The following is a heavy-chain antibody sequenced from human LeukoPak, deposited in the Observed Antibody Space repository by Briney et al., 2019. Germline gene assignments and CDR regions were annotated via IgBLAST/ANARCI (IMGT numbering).Heavy chain of an antibody. Sequence: ASVKVSCKASGYTFTGYYTHWVRQAPGQGLEWMGRINPNSGGTNYAQKFQGRVTMTRDTSISTAYMELSRLRSDDTAVYYCARGGYCSGGSCYNPFDYWGQGTLVTVSS. D-gene: IGHD2-15*01. CDR1: GYTFTGYY. J-gene: IGHJ4*02. CDR3: ARGGYCSGGSCYNPFDY. V-gene: IGHV1-2*06. CDR2: INPNSGGT.